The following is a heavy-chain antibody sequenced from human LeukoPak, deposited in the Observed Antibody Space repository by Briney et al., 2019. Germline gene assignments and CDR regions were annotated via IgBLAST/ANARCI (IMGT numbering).Heavy chain of an antibody. CDR2: ISGGGNAK. Sequence: GGSLRLSCAASGFSFSSYSMNWGRQAPGKGLEWVSYISGGGNAKHYTDSVNGRFTIYRDHAKNALYLQMNRLRAEDTAVYFCERDYVYAFDYWGRGTLVTVSS. D-gene: IGHD2/OR15-2a*01. J-gene: IGHJ4*02. CDR3: ERDYVYAFDY. V-gene: IGHV3-48*01. CDR1: GFSFSSYS.